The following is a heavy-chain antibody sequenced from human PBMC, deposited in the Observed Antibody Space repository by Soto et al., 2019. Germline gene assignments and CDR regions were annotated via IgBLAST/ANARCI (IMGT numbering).Heavy chain of an antibody. V-gene: IGHV4-4*02. CDR2: IYHSGST. Sequence: SETLSLTCAVSGGSISSSNWWSWVRQPPGKGLEWIGEIYHSGSTNYNPSLKSRITINPDTSKNQFSLQLNSVTPEDTAVYYCARDRGGLGYWGQGTLVTVSS. J-gene: IGHJ4*02. CDR1: GGSISSSNW. D-gene: IGHD3-10*01. CDR3: ARDRGGLGY.